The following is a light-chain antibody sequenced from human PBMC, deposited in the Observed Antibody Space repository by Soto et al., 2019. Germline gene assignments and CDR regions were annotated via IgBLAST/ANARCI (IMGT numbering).Light chain of an antibody. CDR3: QQYDGAPLT. J-gene: IGKJ3*01. CDR2: AAS. V-gene: IGKV3-20*01. CDR1: QTLSSNS. Sequence: EIVLTQSPYTLSLSPGERATLFCRASQTLSSNSLAWYQQKPGQAPILLIYAASTRDTGIPDRFNGSGAGTDFALTINRMEPEDFAVYYCQQYDGAPLTFGPGTKVDVK.